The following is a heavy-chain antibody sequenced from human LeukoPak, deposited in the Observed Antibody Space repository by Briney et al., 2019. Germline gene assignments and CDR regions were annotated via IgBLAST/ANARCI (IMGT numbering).Heavy chain of an antibody. CDR1: GGSISSYY. Sequence: SQSLSLTCTVAGGSISSYYWSWIRQPPGNGLEWIGYTYYSGSTMYKPSLKSRVTISVDTSKNQFSLKLRSVTAADTAVYYCARETSQKGAHYMDVWGKGTTVTISS. D-gene: IGHD3-16*01. CDR2: TYYSGST. V-gene: IGHV4-59*01. J-gene: IGHJ6*03. CDR3: ARETSQKGAHYMDV.